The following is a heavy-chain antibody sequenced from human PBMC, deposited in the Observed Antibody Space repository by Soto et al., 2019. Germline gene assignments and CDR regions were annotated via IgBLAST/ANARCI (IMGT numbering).Heavy chain of an antibody. D-gene: IGHD3-3*01. CDR1: GFTFSNYW. CDR2: IKQDGSEK. CDR3: ARGVTIFGVVYFDY. Sequence: XVSLRLSCAASGFTFSNYWMTWVRQAPGKGLEWVANIKQDGSEKYYVDSVKGRFTISRDNAKNSLYLQMNSLRAEDMAVYYCARGVTIFGVVYFDYWGQGTLVTVSS. V-gene: IGHV3-7*03. J-gene: IGHJ4*02.